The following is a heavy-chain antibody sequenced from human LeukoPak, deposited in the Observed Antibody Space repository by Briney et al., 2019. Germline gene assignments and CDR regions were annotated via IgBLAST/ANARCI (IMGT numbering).Heavy chain of an antibody. CDR1: GFTFSSYS. CDR2: ISSSSSTI. V-gene: IGHV3-48*01. J-gene: IGHJ4*02. D-gene: IGHD4-17*01. Sequence: GGSLRLSCAASGFTFSSYSMNWVRQAPGKGLEWVSYISSSSSTIYYADSVKGRFTISRDNSKNTLYLQMNSLRAEDTAVYYCAKDTVTLPRELDYWGQGTLVTVSP. CDR3: AKDTVTLPRELDY.